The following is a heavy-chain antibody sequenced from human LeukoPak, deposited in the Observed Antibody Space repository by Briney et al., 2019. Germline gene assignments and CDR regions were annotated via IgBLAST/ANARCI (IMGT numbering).Heavy chain of an antibody. D-gene: IGHD3-22*01. V-gene: IGHV3-48*02. Sequence: GGSLRLSCAASGFTFSNYNMNWVRQAPGKGLEWISYITSSSTTTYYADSVRGRFTVSRDNAKNSLYLQMNSLRDEDTAVYYCARERASDYYDSSGFFSWGQGTLVTVSS. CDR1: GFTFSNYN. CDR2: ITSSSTTT. J-gene: IGHJ5*02. CDR3: ARERASDYYDSSGFFS.